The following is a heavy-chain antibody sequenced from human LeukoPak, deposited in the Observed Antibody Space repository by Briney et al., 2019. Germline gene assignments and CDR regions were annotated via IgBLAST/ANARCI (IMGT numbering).Heavy chain of an antibody. CDR2: ISWNSGNI. V-gene: IGHV3-9*01. CDR1: GFTFDDYA. J-gene: IGHJ6*02. Sequence: AGGSLRLSSAASGFTFDDYAMHWVRQAPGKGLEWVSGISWNSGNIGYADSVKGRFTISRDNAKNSLYLQMNSLRAEDTALFYCAKDMIAVYCSGGSCYSGINYGMDVWGQGTTVTVSS. CDR3: AKDMIAVYCSGGSCYSGINYGMDV. D-gene: IGHD2-15*01.